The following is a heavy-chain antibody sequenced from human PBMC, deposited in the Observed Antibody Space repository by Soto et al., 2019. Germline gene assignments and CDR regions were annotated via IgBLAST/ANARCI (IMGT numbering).Heavy chain of an antibody. CDR1: GGSFSGHY. D-gene: IGHD3-9*01. CDR2: SNHSGST. V-gene: IGHV4-34*01. Sequence: QVQLQQWGAGLLKPSETLSLTCAVYGGSFSGHYWSWIRQPPGKGLEWIGESNHSGSTNYNPSLKSRVTISVDTSKNQFSLKLSSVTAADTAVYYCAIGPRYSDWPTLRGHYYYYMDVWGNGTTVTVSS. CDR3: AIGPRYSDWPTLRGHYYYYMDV. J-gene: IGHJ6*03.